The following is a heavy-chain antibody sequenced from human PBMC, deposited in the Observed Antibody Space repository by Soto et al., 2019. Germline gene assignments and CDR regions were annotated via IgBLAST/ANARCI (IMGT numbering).Heavy chain of an antibody. D-gene: IGHD3-16*01. V-gene: IGHV1-46*01. J-gene: IGHJ6*02. CDR3: ARDGRIMITFGAAVFRYYYGMDV. Sequence: ASVKVSCKASGYTFTSYYMNWVRQAPGQGLEWLGIINPSGGYTTYAQRFLGRVTMTSDTSTSTVHMELGSLTSEDTAVYYCARDGRIMITFGAAVFRYYYGMDVCGQGTTVTVSS. CDR1: GYTFTSYY. CDR2: INPSGGYT.